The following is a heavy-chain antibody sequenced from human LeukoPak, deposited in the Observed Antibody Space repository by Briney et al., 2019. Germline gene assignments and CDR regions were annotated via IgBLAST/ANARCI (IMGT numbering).Heavy chain of an antibody. J-gene: IGHJ5*02. D-gene: IGHD6-6*01. CDR1: GGSISSYY. CDR3: ARVEHEYSSSNWFDP. V-gene: IGHV4-4*09. CDR2: IYTSGST. Sequence: SETLSLTCTVPGGSISSYYWSWIRQPPGKGLEWIGYIYTSGSTNYNPSLKSRVTISVDTSKNQFSLKLSSVTAADTAVYYCARVEHEYSSSNWFDPWGQGTLVTVSS.